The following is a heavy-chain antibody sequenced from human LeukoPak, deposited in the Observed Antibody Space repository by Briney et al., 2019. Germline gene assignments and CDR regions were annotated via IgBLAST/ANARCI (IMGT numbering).Heavy chain of an antibody. Sequence: SXXXSWVRXAPGKGLEWVSAISGSGGSTYYADSVKGRFTISRDNSKNTLYLQMNSLRAEDTAVYYCAKVIQLWLPAYWGQGTLVTVSS. CDR2: ISGSGGST. V-gene: IGHV3-23*01. D-gene: IGHD5-18*01. CDR1: SXX. CDR3: AKVIQLWLPAY. J-gene: IGHJ4*02.